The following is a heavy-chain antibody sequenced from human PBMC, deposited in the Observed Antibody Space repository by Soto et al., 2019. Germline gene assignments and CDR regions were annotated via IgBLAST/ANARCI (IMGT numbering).Heavy chain of an antibody. CDR2: ISGSGGST. D-gene: IGHD2-2*01. CDR1: GFTFSSYA. CDR3: AKSDRYCSSTSCYAGMRRGMDV. V-gene: IGHV3-23*01. Sequence: GGSLRLSCAASGFTFSSYAMSWVRQAPGKGLEWVSAISGSGGSTYYADSVKGRFTISRDNSKNTLYLQMNSLRAEDTAVYYCAKSDRYCSSTSCYAGMRRGMDVWGQGTTVTVSS. J-gene: IGHJ6*02.